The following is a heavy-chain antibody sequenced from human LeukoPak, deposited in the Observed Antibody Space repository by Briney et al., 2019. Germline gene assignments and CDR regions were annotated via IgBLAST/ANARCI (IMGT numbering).Heavy chain of an antibody. J-gene: IGHJ5*02. D-gene: IGHD3-22*01. V-gene: IGHV4-39*07. CDR1: SGSISSSNCS. CDR2: IYYSGST. Sequence: SETLSLTCTVSSGSISSSNCSWGWIRQPPGKGLEWIGSIYYSGSTYYNPSLKSRVTISVDTSKNQFSLKLSSVTAADTAVYYCASWTYYYDSSGYQNNWFDPWGQGTLVTVSS. CDR3: ASWTYYYDSSGYQNNWFDP.